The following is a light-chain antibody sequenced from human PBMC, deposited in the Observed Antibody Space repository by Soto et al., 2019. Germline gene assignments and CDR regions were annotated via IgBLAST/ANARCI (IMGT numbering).Light chain of an antibody. J-gene: IGKJ5*01. V-gene: IGKV3-11*01. CDR2: DAS. CDR1: QSVTTH. Sequence: IVMTQSAATLSVSPGERATLSCGASQSVTTHLAWYQQKPGQAPRLLIYDASNRAAGIPARFSGSGSGTDFTLTISSLEPEDFAVYYCQQRSSWPRLTFGQGTRLE. CDR3: QQRSSWPRLT.